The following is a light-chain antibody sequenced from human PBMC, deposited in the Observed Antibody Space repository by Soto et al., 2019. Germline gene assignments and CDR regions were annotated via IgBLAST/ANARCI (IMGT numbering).Light chain of an antibody. J-gene: IGKJ4*01. V-gene: IGKV3-11*01. CDR1: QSVNNY. CDR2: DAI. CDR3: QQRGNWPWLT. Sequence: EIVLKQSPGTLSLPPGERATLSCRASQSVNNYLAWYQQKPGQPPRLLIYDAIYRATGIPARFSGSGSGTDFTLTISRLEAEDFGVYYCQQRGNWPWLTFGGGTRVEIK.